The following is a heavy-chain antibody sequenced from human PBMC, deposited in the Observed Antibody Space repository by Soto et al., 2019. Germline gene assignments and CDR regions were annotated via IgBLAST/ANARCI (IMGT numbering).Heavy chain of an antibody. CDR3: ARWDDKTDDAFDI. D-gene: IGHD3-22*01. CDR1: GFTVSSNY. CDR2: IYSGGST. Sequence: GGSLRLSCAASGFTVSSNYMSWVRQAPGKGLEWVSVIYSGGSTYYADSVKGRFTISRDNSKNTLYLQMNSLRAEDTAVYYCARWDDKTDDAFDIWGQGTMVTVSS. V-gene: IGHV3-66*01. J-gene: IGHJ3*02.